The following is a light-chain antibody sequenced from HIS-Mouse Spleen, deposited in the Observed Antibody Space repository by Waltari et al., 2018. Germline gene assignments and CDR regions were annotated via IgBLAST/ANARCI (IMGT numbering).Light chain of an antibody. V-gene: IGKV1-27*01. J-gene: IGKJ1*01. CDR1: QGISNY. CDR3: QKYNSAPPT. CDR2: AAS. Sequence: DIQMTQSPSSLSASVGDRVTIPCRASQGISNYLAWYQQKPGKVPKLLIYAASTLQSGVPSRFSGSGSGTDFTLTISSLQPEDVATYYCQKYNSAPPTFGQGTKVEIK.